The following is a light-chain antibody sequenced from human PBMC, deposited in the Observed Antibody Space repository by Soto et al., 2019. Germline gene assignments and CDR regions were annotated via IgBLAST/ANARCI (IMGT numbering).Light chain of an antibody. Sequence: SVLTQPASVSGSRGQSITISCTGTSSDVGGYNYVSWYQQHPGKAPKLMIYDVSNRPSGVSNRFSGSKSGNTASLTISGLQAEDEADYYCSSYTSSSTLYVFGTGTKVTVL. V-gene: IGLV2-14*01. CDR1: SSDVGGYNY. CDR2: DVS. J-gene: IGLJ1*01. CDR3: SSYTSSSTLYV.